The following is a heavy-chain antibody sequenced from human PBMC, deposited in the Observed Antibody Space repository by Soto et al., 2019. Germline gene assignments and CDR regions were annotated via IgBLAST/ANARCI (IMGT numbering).Heavy chain of an antibody. Sequence: EVQLLESGGGLVQPGGFLRLSCAASGFTFSSYAMSWVRQAPGKGLEWVSAISGSGGSTYYADSVKGRFTISRDNSKNTRYLQMNSLRAEDTAVYYCAKGLYYDFWSGSSPKLYGMDVWGQGTTVTVSS. V-gene: IGHV3-23*01. CDR2: ISGSGGST. J-gene: IGHJ6*02. D-gene: IGHD3-3*01. CDR1: GFTFSSYA. CDR3: AKGLYYDFWSGSSPKLYGMDV.